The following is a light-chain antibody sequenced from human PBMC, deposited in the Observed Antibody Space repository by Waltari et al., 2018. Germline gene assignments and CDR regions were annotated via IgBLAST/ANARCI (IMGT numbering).Light chain of an antibody. CDR2: GAS. CDR1: KSISRY. V-gene: IGKV3-20*01. J-gene: IGKJ1*01. CDR3: QHHFRLPAT. Sequence: SCRASKSISRYLAWYQLKPGQAPRLLIYGASTRATGIPDRFSGSGSGTDFSLTISGLVPEDSAVYYCQHHFRLPATFGQGTKVEIK.